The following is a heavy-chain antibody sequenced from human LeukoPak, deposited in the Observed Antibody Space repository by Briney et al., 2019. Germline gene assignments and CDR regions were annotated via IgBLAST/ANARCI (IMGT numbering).Heavy chain of an antibody. CDR2: TYYRSKWYN. V-gene: IGHV6-1*01. J-gene: IGHJ5*01. D-gene: IGHD4-17*01. Sequence: SPTLSLTCAISGDSVSSNSAAWNWLRQSPSRGLEWLGRTYYRSKWYNDYAVSVKSRITINPDISRNPFSLQLNSVTPEDTAVYYCARVASGLGDYDSWGQGTLATVSS. CDR3: ARVASGLGDYDS. CDR1: GDSVSSNSAA.